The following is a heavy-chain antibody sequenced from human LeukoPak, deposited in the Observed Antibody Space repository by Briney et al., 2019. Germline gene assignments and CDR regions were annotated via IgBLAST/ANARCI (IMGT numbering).Heavy chain of an antibody. V-gene: IGHV5-51*01. CDR1: GYSFTSYW. D-gene: IGHD3-10*01. CDR2: IHPGDSDI. Sequence: GESLKISCKGSGYSFTSYWINWVRQMPGKGLEWMGIIHPGDSDIRYSPSFQGQVTISADKSISTAYLQWSSLEASDTAMYYCARQASIVRGVPPDYWGQGTLVTVSS. J-gene: IGHJ4*02. CDR3: ARQASIVRGVPPDY.